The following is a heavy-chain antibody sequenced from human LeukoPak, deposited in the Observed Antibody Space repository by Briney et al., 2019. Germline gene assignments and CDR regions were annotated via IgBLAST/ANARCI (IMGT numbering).Heavy chain of an antibody. CDR3: SRGFTTLIVIISPLRLRFDS. J-gene: IGHJ5*01. CDR1: GYPFSGYY. D-gene: IGHD3-22*01. CDR2: IHPNSGDT. Sequence: ASVKVSCKASGYPFSGYYINWVRQAPGQGLEWMGWIHPNSGDTKYSQKFQGRVTMTRDTSISTAYMELSSLTSDDSAVYYCSRGFTTLIVIISPLRLRFDSWGQGTLVTVSS. V-gene: IGHV1-2*02.